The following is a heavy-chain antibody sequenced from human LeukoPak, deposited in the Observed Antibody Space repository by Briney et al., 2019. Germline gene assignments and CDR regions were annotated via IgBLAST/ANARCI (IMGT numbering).Heavy chain of an antibody. V-gene: IGHV1-2*02. CDR3: ARAVDTAMVTGAFDI. J-gene: IGHJ3*02. CDR1: GYTFTGYY. Sequence: ASVKVSCKASGYTFTGYYMHWVRQAPGQGLEWMGWINPNSGGTNYAQKFQGRVTMTRDTSISTAYMELSRLRSDDTAVYYCARAVDTAMVTGAFDIWGQGTMVTVSS. CDR2: INPNSGGT. D-gene: IGHD5-18*01.